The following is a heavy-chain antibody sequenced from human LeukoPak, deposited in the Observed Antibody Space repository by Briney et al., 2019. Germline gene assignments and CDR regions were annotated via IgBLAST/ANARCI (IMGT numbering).Heavy chain of an antibody. Sequence: QPGRSLRLSCAASGFTFSSYGMHWVRQAPGKGLEWVAVVSYDGSNKYYADSVKGRFTISRDNSKNTLYLQMNSLRAEDTAVYYCAKGRGVESCLDYWGQGTLVTVSS. V-gene: IGHV3-30*18. D-gene: IGHD3-10*01. J-gene: IGHJ4*02. CDR3: AKGRGVESCLDY. CDR2: VSYDGSNK. CDR1: GFTFSSYG.